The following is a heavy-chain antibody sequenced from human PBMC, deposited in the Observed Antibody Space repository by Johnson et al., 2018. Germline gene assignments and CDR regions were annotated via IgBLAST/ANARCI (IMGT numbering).Heavy chain of an antibody. CDR2: ISSTSSSI. CDR1: GFTFSIYT. V-gene: IGHV3-21*01. CDR3: ARVAGYRESSGYQMGDFDL. Sequence: VQLVESGGGLVKPGGSLRLSCAASGFTFSIYTLNWVRQAPGKGLESVSSISSTSSSIYYADSVTGRFTTSRANAKSSLYLQMNRLRPEDTAVYYCARVAGYRESSGYQMGDFDLWGRGTLVTVSS. J-gene: IGHJ2*01. D-gene: IGHD3-22*01.